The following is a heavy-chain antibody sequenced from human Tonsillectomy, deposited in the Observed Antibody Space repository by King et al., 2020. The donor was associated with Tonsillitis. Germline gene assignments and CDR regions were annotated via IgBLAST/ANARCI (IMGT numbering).Heavy chain of an antibody. V-gene: IGHV3-23*04. CDR3: AKDSPTYYYDSSGYYLLGYFDS. CDR2: ISGSGGST. D-gene: IGHD3-22*01. CDR1: GFTFSSYA. Sequence: VQLVESGGGLVQPGGSLRLSCAASGFTFSSYAMSWVRQAPGKGLEWVSAISGSGGSTYYADSVKGRFTISRGNSKNTLYLQMNSLRAEDTAVYYCAKDSPTYYYDSSGYYLLGYFDSWGQGTLVTVSS. J-gene: IGHJ4*02.